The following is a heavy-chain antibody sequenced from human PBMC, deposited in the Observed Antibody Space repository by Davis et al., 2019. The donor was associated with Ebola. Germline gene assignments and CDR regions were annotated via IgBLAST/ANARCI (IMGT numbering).Heavy chain of an antibody. Sequence: GESLKISCAASGFTFSSYAMSWVRQAPGKGLEWVSAISGSGGSTYYADSVKGRFTISRDNAKNSLYLQMNSLRAEDTAVYYCAREGYYYDSSGYHRYGMDVWGQGTTVTVSS. D-gene: IGHD3-22*01. CDR2: ISGSGGST. J-gene: IGHJ6*02. CDR3: AREGYYYDSSGYHRYGMDV. CDR1: GFTFSSYA. V-gene: IGHV3-23*01.